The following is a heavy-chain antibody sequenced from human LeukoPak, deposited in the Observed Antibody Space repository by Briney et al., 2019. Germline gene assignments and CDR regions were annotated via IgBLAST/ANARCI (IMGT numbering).Heavy chain of an antibody. CDR3: ARVSYYYDSSGYLDY. J-gene: IGHJ4*02. D-gene: IGHD3-22*01. Sequence: KHSETLSLTCAVYGGSFSGYYWSWIRQPPGKGLEWIGEINHSGSTNYNPSLKSRVTISVDTSKNQFSLKLSSVTAADTAVYYCARVSYYYDSSGYLDYCGQGTLVTVSS. V-gene: IGHV4-34*01. CDR2: INHSGST. CDR1: GGSFSGYY.